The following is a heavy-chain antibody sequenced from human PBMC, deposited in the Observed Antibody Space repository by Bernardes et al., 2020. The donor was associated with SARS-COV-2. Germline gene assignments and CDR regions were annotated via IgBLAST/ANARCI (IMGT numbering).Heavy chain of an antibody. CDR3: ARAATPPRKMVVVTDYYGMDV. Sequence: ASVKVSCKPSGYTFTIYAMHWVRQAPGQGLEWMGWLNTNTGNPTYAPGFTGRFVFSLDTSVSTAYLQISSLQAEDTAVYYCARAATPPRKMVVVTDYYGMDVWGQGTTVTVSS. J-gene: IGHJ6*02. CDR2: LNTNTGNP. CDR1: GYTFTIYA. D-gene: IGHD2-21*02. V-gene: IGHV7-4-1*02.